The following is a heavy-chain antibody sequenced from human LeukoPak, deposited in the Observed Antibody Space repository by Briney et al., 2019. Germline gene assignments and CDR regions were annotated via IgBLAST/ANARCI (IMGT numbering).Heavy chain of an antibody. V-gene: IGHV3-30*04. Sequence: GGSLRLSCAASGFTFSSYAMHWVRQAPGKGLEWVAVISYDGSNKYYADSVKGRFTISRDNSKNTLYLQMNSLRAEDTAVYYCARDFAAAGFPYFDYWGQGTLVTVSS. CDR2: ISYDGSNK. D-gene: IGHD6-13*01. J-gene: IGHJ4*02. CDR3: ARDFAAAGFPYFDY. CDR1: GFTFSSYA.